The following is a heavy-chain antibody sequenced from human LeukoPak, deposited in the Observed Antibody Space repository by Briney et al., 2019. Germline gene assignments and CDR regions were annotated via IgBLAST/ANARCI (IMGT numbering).Heavy chain of an antibody. CDR2: ISGSGSDT. V-gene: IGHV3-23*01. J-gene: IGHJ4*02. CDR1: GLTFTNYG. Sequence: GGSLRLSGAASGLTFTNYGMTWVRQAPGTGLEWVSSISGSGSDTYYADSVKGRFTISRDNSKNTLYVQMVSLRAEDTAIYYCAGSSGWWAHDYWGQGTLVTVSS. D-gene: IGHD6-19*01. CDR3: AGSSGWWAHDY.